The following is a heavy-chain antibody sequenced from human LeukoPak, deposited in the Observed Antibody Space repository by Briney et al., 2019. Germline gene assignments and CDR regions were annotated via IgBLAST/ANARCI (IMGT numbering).Heavy chain of an antibody. CDR2: IYYSGST. Sequence: PSETLSLTCTVSGGSISSYYWSWIRQPPGKGLEWIGYIYYSGSTNYNPSLKSRVTISVDTSKNQFSLKLSSVTAADTAVYYCARTPPYYGMDVWGQGTTVTVSS. V-gene: IGHV4-59*08. J-gene: IGHJ6*02. CDR3: ARTPPYYGMDV. CDR1: GGSISSYY.